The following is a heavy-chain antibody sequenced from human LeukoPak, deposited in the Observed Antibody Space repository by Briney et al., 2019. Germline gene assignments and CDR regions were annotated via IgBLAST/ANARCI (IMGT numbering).Heavy chain of an antibody. CDR3: AKDGEAGYSYTYYFES. J-gene: IGHJ4*02. D-gene: IGHD5-18*01. V-gene: IGHV3-30*18. CDR1: GFTFTSYG. CDR2: ISYDGRNK. Sequence: GGSLRLSCAASGFTFTSYGIHWVRQAPGKGLEWVAVISYDGRNKYYADSVKGRFTIPRDNSKNTLYLQMNSLRGEDTAMYYCAKDGEAGYSYTYYFESWGQGTLVTVSP.